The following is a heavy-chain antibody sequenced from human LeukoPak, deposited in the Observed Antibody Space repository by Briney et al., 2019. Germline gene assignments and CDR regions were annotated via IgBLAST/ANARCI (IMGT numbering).Heavy chain of an antibody. CDR1: GFTFSSYW. CDR3: ARDRKDDYVWGSYRPNAFDI. V-gene: IGHV3-7*01. Sequence: GGPLRLSCAASGFTFSSYWMSWVRQAPGKGLEWVANIKQDGSEKYYVDSVKGRFTISRDNAKNSLYLQMNSLRAEDTAVYYCARDRKDDYVWGSYRPNAFDIWGQGTMVTVSS. J-gene: IGHJ3*02. D-gene: IGHD3-16*02. CDR2: IKQDGSEK.